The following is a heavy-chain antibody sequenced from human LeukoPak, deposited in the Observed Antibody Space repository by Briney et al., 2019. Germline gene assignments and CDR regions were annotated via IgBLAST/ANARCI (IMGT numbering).Heavy chain of an antibody. CDR1: GFSLSTSGVG. J-gene: IGHJ5*02. V-gene: IGHV2-5*01. D-gene: IGHD3-9*01. CDR3: AHECYEFLAGYKWFDP. CDR2: IYWNDDM. Sequence: SGPTLVNPTQTLTLTCTFSGFSLSTSGVGVGWIRQPPGKALEWLALIYWNDDMRYSPSLKSRLTITKDTSKNQVVLTMTNMGPVDTATYYCAHECYEFLAGYKWFDPWGQGTLVTVSS.